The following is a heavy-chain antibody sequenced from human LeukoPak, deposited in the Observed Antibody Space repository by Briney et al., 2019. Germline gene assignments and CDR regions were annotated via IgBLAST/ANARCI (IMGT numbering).Heavy chain of an antibody. CDR3: ARGDPYDSSGRRTYYYYMDV. D-gene: IGHD3-22*01. V-gene: IGHV4-34*01. J-gene: IGHJ6*03. CDR2: INHSGST. Sequence: SETLSLTCAVYGGSFSVYYWNWIRQPPGKGLEWIGEINHSGSTNYNPSLKNRVTISVDTSKNQFSLKLSSVTATDTAVYYCARGDPYDSSGRRTYYYYMDVWGKGTTVTVSS. CDR1: GGSFSVYY.